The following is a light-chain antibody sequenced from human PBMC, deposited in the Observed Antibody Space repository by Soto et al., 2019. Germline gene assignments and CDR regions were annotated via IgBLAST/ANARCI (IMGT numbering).Light chain of an antibody. J-gene: IGLJ3*02. V-gene: IGLV1-40*01. CDR2: DNI. Sequence: QSVLTQPPSVSGAPGQRVTISCTGSASNLGAKYAVHWYQHLPGTAPKLLIYDNIHRPSGVPDRFSGSKSDTSASLAITGLQAEDAADYYCQSYDTTLSGLVFGGGTKLTVL. CDR1: ASNLGAKYA. CDR3: QSYDTTLSGLV.